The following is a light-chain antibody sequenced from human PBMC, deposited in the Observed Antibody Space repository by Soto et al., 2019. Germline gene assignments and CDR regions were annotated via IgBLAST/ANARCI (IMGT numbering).Light chain of an antibody. CDR1: SGSIASNY. CDR2: EDN. CDR3: QSYDSSNHVV. Sequence: NFMLTQPHSVSESPGKTVTISCTRSSGSIASNYVQWYQQRPGSAPTTVIYEDNQRPSGVPDRFSGSIDSSSNSASLTISXXXTEDEADYYCQSYDSSNHVVFGGGTKLTVL. V-gene: IGLV6-57*04. J-gene: IGLJ2*01.